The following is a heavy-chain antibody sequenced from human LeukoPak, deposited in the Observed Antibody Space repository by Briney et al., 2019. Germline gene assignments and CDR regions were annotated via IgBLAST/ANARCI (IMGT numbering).Heavy chain of an antibody. CDR1: GGSISSYY. Sequence: PSETLSLTCTVSGGSISSYYWSWIRQPPGKGLEWIGYIYYSGSTYYNPSLKSRVTISVDTSKNQFSLKLSSVTAADTAVYYCARNYDFWSGYYDYWGQGTLVTVSS. V-gene: IGHV4-59*08. D-gene: IGHD3-3*01. CDR3: ARNYDFWSGYYDY. CDR2: IYYSGST. J-gene: IGHJ4*02.